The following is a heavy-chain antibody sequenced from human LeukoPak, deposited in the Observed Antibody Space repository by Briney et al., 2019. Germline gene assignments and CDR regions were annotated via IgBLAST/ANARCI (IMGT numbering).Heavy chain of an antibody. Sequence: ASVKVSCKASGYTFTSYGISWVRQAPGQGLEWMGWISAYNGNTNYAQNLQGRVTMTTDTSTSTAYMELRSLRSDDTAVYYCARGPRTSLTDYYGMDVWGRGTTVTVSS. J-gene: IGHJ6*02. D-gene: IGHD1-7*01. CDR1: GYTFTSYG. CDR2: ISAYNGNT. CDR3: ARGPRTSLTDYYGMDV. V-gene: IGHV1-18*01.